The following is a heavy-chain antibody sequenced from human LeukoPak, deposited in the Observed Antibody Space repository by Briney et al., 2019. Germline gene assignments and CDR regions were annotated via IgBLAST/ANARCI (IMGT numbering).Heavy chain of an antibody. CDR3: AKDRTDIVVVEMDV. J-gene: IGHJ6*04. CDR1: GFTFDDYA. V-gene: IGHV3-9*01. CDR2: ISWNSGSI. D-gene: IGHD2-2*01. Sequence: GGSLRLSCAASGFTFDDYAMHWVRQAPGKGLEWVSGISWNSGSIGYADSVKGRFTISRDNAKNSLYLQMNSLRAEDTVLYYCAKDRTDIVVVEMDVWGKGTTVTVSS.